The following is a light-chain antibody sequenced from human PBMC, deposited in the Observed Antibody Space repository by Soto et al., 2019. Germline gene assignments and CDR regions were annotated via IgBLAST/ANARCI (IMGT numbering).Light chain of an antibody. V-gene: IGKV1-39*01. J-gene: IGKJ4*01. CDR3: QQANSFLPLT. Sequence: DIHITQSPSSLSASVGDRVTITCRASQNINNYLSWYQQRPGKAPKLLIYTTSTLQSGVPSRFSGSGSGTDFTLTISSLQPEDFATYYCQQANSFLPLTFGGGTKVDIK. CDR1: QNINNY. CDR2: TTS.